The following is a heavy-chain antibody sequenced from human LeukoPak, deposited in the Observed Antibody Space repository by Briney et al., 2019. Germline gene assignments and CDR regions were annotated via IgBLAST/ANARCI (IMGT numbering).Heavy chain of an antibody. V-gene: IGHV3-48*01. CDR3: AKDSRGYQDYFDY. J-gene: IGHJ4*02. CDR2: ISSSSNSI. D-gene: IGHD3-22*01. CDR1: GFTFSSYR. Sequence: GGSLRLSRAAPGFTFSSYRMNWVRQAPGEGQEWVSYISSSSNSIYYADSVKGRCTISRDNAKNSLYLQMNSLRAEDTAVYYCAKDSRGYQDYFDYWGQGTLVTVSS.